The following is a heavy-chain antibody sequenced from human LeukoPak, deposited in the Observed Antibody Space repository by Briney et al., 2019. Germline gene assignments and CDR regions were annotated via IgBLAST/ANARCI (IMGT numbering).Heavy chain of an antibody. V-gene: IGHV1-2*02. J-gene: IGHJ4*02. CDR3: ARSQGDVIFAADY. D-gene: IGHD3/OR15-3a*01. CDR2: INPNSGGT. CDR1: GYSFTGYY. Sequence: GAPVKVSCKASGYSFTGYYMYWVRQAPGQGLEWMGWINPNSGGTNFAQTFQGRVTLTRDTSISTAYMELSRLRSDDTAVYFCARSQGDVIFAADYWGQGTLVTVSS.